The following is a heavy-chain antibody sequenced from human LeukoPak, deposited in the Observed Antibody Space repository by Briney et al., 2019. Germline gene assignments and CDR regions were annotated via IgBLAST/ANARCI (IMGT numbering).Heavy chain of an antibody. CDR3: ARDRSTYYYDSSGYIS. V-gene: IGHV3-53*01. Sequence: PGGSLRLSCAASGFTVSSNYMSWVRQAPGKGLEWVSVIYSGGSTYYADSVKGRFTLSRDNSKNTLYLQMNSLRAEDTAVYYCARDRSTYYYDSSGYISWGQGTLVTVSS. CDR1: GFTVSSNY. J-gene: IGHJ4*02. CDR2: IYSGGST. D-gene: IGHD3-22*01.